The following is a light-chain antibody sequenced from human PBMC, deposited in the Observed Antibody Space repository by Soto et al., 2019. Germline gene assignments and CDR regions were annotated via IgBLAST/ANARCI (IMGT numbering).Light chain of an antibody. J-gene: IGLJ2*01. V-gene: IGLV1-51*01. CDR2: DND. Sequence: QSVLTQPPSVSAAPGQKVTISCSGSSSNIGNNYVSWYQQLPGTAPNLLTYDNDKRPSGIPDRFSGSKSGTSATLAITGLQTGDEADYYCGTWDSSLSAGVFGGGTKLTVL. CDR3: GTWDSSLSAGV. CDR1: SSNIGNNY.